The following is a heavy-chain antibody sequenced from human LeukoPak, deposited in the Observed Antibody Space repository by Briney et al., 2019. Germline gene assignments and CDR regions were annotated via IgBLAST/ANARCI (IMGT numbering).Heavy chain of an antibody. Sequence: GGSLRLSCAASGFTFSSYSMNWVRQAPGKGLECVSSISSSSSYIYYADSVKGRFTISRDNAKNSLYLQMNSLRAEDTAVYYCASRRIETVWFGELSNCGHGTLCTVSS. CDR3: ASRRIETVWFGELSN. CDR2: ISSSSSYI. D-gene: IGHD3-10*01. V-gene: IGHV3-21*01. CDR1: GFTFSSYS. J-gene: IGHJ4*01.